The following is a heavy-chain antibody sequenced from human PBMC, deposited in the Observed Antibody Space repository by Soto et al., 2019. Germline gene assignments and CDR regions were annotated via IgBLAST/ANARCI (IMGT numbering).Heavy chain of an antibody. CDR3: ARDPGYCSSTRCRIGARYYYYGMDV. V-gene: IGHV4-59*01. Sequence: QVQLQESGPGLVKPSETLSLTCTVSGGSISSYYWSWIRQPPGKGLEWIGYIYYSGSTNYNPSLKSRVTISVDTSTNQFSLKLSSVTAADTAVYYCARDPGYCSSTRCRIGARYYYYGMDVWGQGTTVTVSS. CDR1: GGSISSYY. D-gene: IGHD2-2*03. J-gene: IGHJ6*02. CDR2: IYYSGST.